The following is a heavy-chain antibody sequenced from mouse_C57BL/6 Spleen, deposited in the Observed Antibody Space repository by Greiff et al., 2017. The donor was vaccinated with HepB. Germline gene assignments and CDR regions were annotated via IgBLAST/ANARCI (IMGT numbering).Heavy chain of an antibody. J-gene: IGHJ1*03. Sequence: VQLKESGPGLVKPSQSLSLTCSVTGYSITSGYYWNWIRQFPGNKLEWMGYISYDGSNNYNPSLKNRISITRDTSKNQFFLKLNSVTTEDTATYYCARGHYGRWYFDVWGTGTTVTVSS. D-gene: IGHD1-1*01. V-gene: IGHV3-6*01. CDR1: GYSITSGYY. CDR3: ARGHYGRWYFDV. CDR2: ISYDGSN.